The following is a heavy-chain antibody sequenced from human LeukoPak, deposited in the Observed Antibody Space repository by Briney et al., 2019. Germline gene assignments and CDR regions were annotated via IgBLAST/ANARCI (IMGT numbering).Heavy chain of an antibody. V-gene: IGHV4-39*07. Sequence: SETLSLTCTVSGGSISSSSYYWGWIRQPPGKGLEWIGEINHSGSTNYNPSLKSRVTISVDTSKNQFSLKLSSVTAEDTAVYYCAKDRHPVATTPIYFDYWGQGTLVTVSS. CDR1: GGSISSSSYY. J-gene: IGHJ4*02. CDR3: AKDRHPVATTPIYFDY. CDR2: INHSGST. D-gene: IGHD5-12*01.